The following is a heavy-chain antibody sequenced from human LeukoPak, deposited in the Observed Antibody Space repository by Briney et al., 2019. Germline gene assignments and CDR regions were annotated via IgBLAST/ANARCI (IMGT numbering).Heavy chain of an antibody. D-gene: IGHD3-22*01. CDR3: ARGRHYYDSHVGY. J-gene: IGHJ4*02. CDR2: ISSSGSTI. Sequence: GGSLRLSCAASGFTFSSYAMSWVRQAPGKGLEWVSYISSSGSTIYYADSVKGRFTISRDNAKNSLYLQMNSLRAEDTAVYYCARGRHYYDSHVGYWGQGTLVTVSS. V-gene: IGHV3-48*04. CDR1: GFTFSSYA.